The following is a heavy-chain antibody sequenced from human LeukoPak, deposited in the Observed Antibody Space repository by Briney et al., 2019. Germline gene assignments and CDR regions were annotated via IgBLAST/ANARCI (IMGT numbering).Heavy chain of an antibody. CDR3: ASGRSCFFYY. D-gene: IGHD2-15*01. V-gene: IGHV4-59*01. Sequence: SETLSLTCTVSGGSINSYYWSWIRQPPGKGLEWIGYIYYSGSTNHNPSLKSRVTISVDTSKNQFSLKLSSVTAADTAVYYCASGRSCFFYYWGQGTLVTVSS. CDR1: GGSINSYY. CDR2: IYYSGST. J-gene: IGHJ4*02.